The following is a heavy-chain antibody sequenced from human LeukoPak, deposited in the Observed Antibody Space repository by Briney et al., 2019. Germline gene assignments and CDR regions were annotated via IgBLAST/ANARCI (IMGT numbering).Heavy chain of an antibody. Sequence: GRSLRLSCAASGFTFSSYAMHWVRQAPGKGLEWVAVISYDGSNKYYADPVKGRFTISRDNSKNTLYLQMNSLRAEDTAVYYCARVLMVRGVIIATPADYWGQGTLVTVSS. V-gene: IGHV3-30-3*01. CDR3: ARVLMVRGVIIATPADY. J-gene: IGHJ4*02. D-gene: IGHD3-10*01. CDR1: GFTFSSYA. CDR2: ISYDGSNK.